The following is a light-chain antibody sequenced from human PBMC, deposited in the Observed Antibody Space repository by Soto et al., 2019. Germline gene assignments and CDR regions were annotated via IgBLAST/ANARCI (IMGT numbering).Light chain of an antibody. J-gene: IGKJ5*01. CDR1: QHSSTT. CDR3: QQYYSYPLT. Sequence: GESVTITCLGSQHSSTTLSWYQQKTGKAPKLLIYAAATLQSGVPSRFSGSGSGTEFTLTISCLQSEDVVTDYCQQYYSYPLTFGQGTRLEIK. V-gene: IGKV1-8*01. CDR2: AAA.